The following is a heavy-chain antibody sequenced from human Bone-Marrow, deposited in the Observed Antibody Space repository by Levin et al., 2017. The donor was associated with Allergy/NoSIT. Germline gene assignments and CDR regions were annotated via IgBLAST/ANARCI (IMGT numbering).Heavy chain of an antibody. D-gene: IGHD4-11*01. V-gene: IGHV3-11*01. CDR3: ARDHDYSNSGWFDP. Sequence: GESLKISCAASGFTFSDYYMSWIRQAPGKGLEWISYISSSGDFIYYADSVKGRFTISRDNAKNSLYLQMSSLRAEDTAVYYCARDHDYSNSGWFDPWGQGTLVTVSS. CDR2: ISSSGDFI. J-gene: IGHJ5*02. CDR1: GFTFSDYY.